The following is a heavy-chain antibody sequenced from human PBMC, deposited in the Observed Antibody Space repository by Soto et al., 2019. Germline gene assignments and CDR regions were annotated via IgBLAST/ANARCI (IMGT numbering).Heavy chain of an antibody. J-gene: IGHJ4*02. CDR3: ARREIQGPIDY. V-gene: IGHV4-28*01. Sequence: PSETLSLTWAVSGYSISSSNWWGWIRQPPGKGLEWIGYIYYSGTTYYNPSLKSRVTMSVDTSKNQFSLKLTSVTAVDTVVYYCARREIQGPIDYWGQGTLVTVSS. CDR2: IYYSGTT. CDR1: GYSISSSNW. D-gene: IGHD1-26*01.